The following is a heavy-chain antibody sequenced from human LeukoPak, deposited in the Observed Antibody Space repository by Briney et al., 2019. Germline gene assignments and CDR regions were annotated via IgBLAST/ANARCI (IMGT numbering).Heavy chain of an antibody. CDR1: GFTFSSYA. CDR3: ARDYDILTGYCPGDV. Sequence: GGSLRLSCAASGFTFSSYAMHWVRQAPGKGLEWVTVISYDGSNKYYADSVKGRFTISRDNSKNALYLQINNLRAEDTAVYYCARDYDILTGYCPGDVWGQGTLVAVSS. J-gene: IGHJ4*02. CDR2: ISYDGSNK. D-gene: IGHD3-9*01. V-gene: IGHV3-30*04.